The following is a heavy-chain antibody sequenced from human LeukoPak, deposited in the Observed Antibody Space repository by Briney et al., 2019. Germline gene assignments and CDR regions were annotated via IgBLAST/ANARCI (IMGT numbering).Heavy chain of an antibody. CDR1: GFDVNDNF. CDR2: IYASGGA. CDR3: VKRHDY. V-gene: IGHV3-53*01. J-gene: IGHJ4*02. Sequence: GGSLRLSCVASGFDVNDNFMIWVRQAPGQGLEWISIIYASGGAYHAESVKGRFSAFRDTSKNTIFLQMNNLRAGDTAMYYCVKRHDYWGQGTLVTVSS.